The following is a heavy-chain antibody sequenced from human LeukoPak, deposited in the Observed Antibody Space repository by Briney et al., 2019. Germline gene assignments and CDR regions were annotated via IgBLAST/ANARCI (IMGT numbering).Heavy chain of an antibody. CDR2: IKGDGNT. J-gene: IGHJ1*01. CDR1: GFTFSSYW. CDR3: ARAPSEIGGYYPEYFRH. D-gene: IGHD3-22*01. Sequence: GGSLRLSCAASGFTFSSYWMHWVRQAPGKGLVWVSRIKGDGNTNYADSVKGRFTTSRDNAKNTVSLQMNSLRAEDTGVYYCARAPSEIGGYYPEYFRHWGQGTLVTVSS. V-gene: IGHV3-74*01.